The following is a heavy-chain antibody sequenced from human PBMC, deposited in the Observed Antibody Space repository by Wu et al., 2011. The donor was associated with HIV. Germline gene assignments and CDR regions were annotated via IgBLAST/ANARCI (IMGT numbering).Heavy chain of an antibody. CDR3: ARGTDSHYYVLLLHGR. V-gene: IGHV1-2*02. J-gene: IGHJ6*03. Sequence: QVQLVQSGAEVKKPGASVKVSCKASGYTFTDYYLHWVRQAPGQGLDWVGWINPNSGGTNYAQKFQGRVTMTRDTSISTAYMELSRLRSDDTAVYYCARGTDSHYYVLLLHGRLGQRATVTVS. CDR1: GYTFTDYY. CDR2: INPNSGGT. D-gene: IGHD3-22*01.